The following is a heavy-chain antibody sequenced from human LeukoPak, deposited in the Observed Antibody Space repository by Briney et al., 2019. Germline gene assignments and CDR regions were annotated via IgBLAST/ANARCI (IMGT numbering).Heavy chain of an antibody. CDR3: ARRGYSYSDFDF. Sequence: GESLKISCKGSGYSFTTYWIGWVRQMPGKGLEWMGIIYPGDSDTRYSPSFRGQVTISADKSINTAYLQWSGLKASDTAMYYCARRGYSYSDFDFWGQGTLVTVSS. V-gene: IGHV5-51*01. D-gene: IGHD5-18*01. CDR2: IYPGDSDT. CDR1: GYSFTTYW. J-gene: IGHJ4*02.